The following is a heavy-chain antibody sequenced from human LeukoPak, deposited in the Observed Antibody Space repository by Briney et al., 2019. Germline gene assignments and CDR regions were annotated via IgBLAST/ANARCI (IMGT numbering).Heavy chain of an antibody. CDR1: VFTVSSNY. V-gene: IGHV3-53*01. D-gene: IGHD3-22*01. Sequence: GGSLRLSCAASVFTVSSNYMSWVRQAPGKGLEWVSVIYSGGNTYYADSVKGRFTISRDNSKNTLYLQMNSLRAEDTAVYYCARDNDDSSAIDYWGQGTLVTVSS. CDR2: IYSGGNT. CDR3: ARDNDDSSAIDY. J-gene: IGHJ4*02.